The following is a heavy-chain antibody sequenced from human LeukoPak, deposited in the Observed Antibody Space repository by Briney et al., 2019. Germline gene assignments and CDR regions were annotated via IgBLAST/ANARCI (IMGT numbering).Heavy chain of an antibody. Sequence: GASVKVSCKASGYTFTSYGISWVRQAPGQGLEWMGWISAYNGNTNYAQKLQGRVTMTTDTSTSTAYMELRSLRSDDTAVYYCARDLVTMVRGVIIHWFDPRGQGTLVTVSS. CDR1: GYTFTSYG. V-gene: IGHV1-18*04. D-gene: IGHD3-10*01. CDR3: ARDLVTMVRGVIIHWFDP. J-gene: IGHJ5*02. CDR2: ISAYNGNT.